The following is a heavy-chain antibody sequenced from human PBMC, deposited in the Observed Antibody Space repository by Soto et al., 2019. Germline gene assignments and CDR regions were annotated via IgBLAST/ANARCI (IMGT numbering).Heavy chain of an antibody. CDR3: ASVAYCSRITCSYGMDV. J-gene: IGHJ6*02. CDR2: ISSSGSYT. CDR1: GFSFSDYY. D-gene: IGHD2-2*01. Sequence: QVQLVESGGGLVKPGGSLRLSCAASGFSFSDYYINWIRQAPGKGLEWVSYISSSGSYTHHADSVKGRFTISRDNAKTSLDLQMNSLTAGDTAVYYWASVAYCSRITCSYGMDVWGQGTTVTVAS. V-gene: IGHV3-11*06.